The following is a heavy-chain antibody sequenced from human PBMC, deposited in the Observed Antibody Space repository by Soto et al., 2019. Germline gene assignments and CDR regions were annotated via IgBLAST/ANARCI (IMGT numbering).Heavy chain of an antibody. CDR2: IYHSGST. Sequence: HLQLQESGSGLVKPSQTLSLTCAVSGGSISSGGYSWSWIRQPPGKGLEWIGYIYHSGSTYYNPSLKSRVTISVDRSKNQFSLKLSSVTAADKAVYYCARDPGRWGQGTLVTVSS. CDR1: GGSISSGGYS. J-gene: IGHJ4*02. CDR3: ARDPGR. V-gene: IGHV4-30-2*01.